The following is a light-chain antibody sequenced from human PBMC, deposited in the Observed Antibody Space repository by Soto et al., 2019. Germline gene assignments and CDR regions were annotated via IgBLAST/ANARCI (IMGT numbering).Light chain of an antibody. CDR3: SSYEGSNNLV. J-gene: IGLJ2*01. Sequence: QSVLTQPPSASGSPGQSVTISCTGTSSDVGGYNYVSWYQQHPGKAPKLMIYEVSKRPSGVPDRFSGSKSGNTASLTVSGLQAEDEADYYCSSYEGSNNLVFGGGTK. CDR2: EVS. V-gene: IGLV2-8*01. CDR1: SSDVGGYNY.